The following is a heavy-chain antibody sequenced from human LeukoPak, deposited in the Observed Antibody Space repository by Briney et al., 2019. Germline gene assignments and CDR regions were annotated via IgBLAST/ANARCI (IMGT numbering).Heavy chain of an antibody. D-gene: IGHD3-3*01. CDR1: GYSYSNFW. CDR3: ARQSITIFGVPRGWFDP. J-gene: IGHJ5*02. Sequence: GESLKISCQGSGYSYSNFWIGWVRQMPGKGLEGMGIIYSGDSDTIYSPSFQGQVTISADKSISTAYLQWSSLKASDTAMYYCARQSITIFGVPRGWFDPWGQGTLVTVSS. CDR2: IYSGDSDT. V-gene: IGHV5-51*01.